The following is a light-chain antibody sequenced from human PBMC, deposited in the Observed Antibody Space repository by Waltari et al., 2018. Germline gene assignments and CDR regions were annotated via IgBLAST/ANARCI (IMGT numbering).Light chain of an antibody. V-gene: IGKV1-5*01. CDR2: DAS. Sequence: DIQMTQSPSTLSASIGDRVTLTCRASQSVSRWLAWYQQKPGKAPKVLIYDASSLESGVPSRFSGSGSGTDFTLTISSLQPEDFATYYCQQLNSYPPALTFGGGTRVEIK. CDR3: QQLNSYPPALT. CDR1: QSVSRW. J-gene: IGKJ4*01.